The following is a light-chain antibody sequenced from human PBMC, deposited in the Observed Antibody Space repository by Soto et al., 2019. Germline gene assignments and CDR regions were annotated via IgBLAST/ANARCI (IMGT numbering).Light chain of an antibody. CDR3: QSYHSSYPYV. CDR1: GGSIASGY. CDR2: EDN. V-gene: IGLV6-57*03. J-gene: IGLJ1*01. Sequence: NFMLTQPHSVSESLGKTVTISCTRSGGSIASGYVQWYRQRPGSAPTTVIYEDNQRPSGVPDRFSGSIDSSSNSASLTISGLQTEDEADYYCQSYHSSYPYVFGTGTQLTVL.